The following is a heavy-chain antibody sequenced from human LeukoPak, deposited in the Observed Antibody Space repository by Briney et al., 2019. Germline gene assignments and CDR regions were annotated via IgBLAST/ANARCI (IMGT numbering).Heavy chain of an antibody. CDR1: GGTFSSYA. D-gene: IGHD6-13*01. J-gene: IGHJ5*02. V-gene: IGHV1-69*06. CDR2: IIPIFGTA. CDR3: AWGAAAASNWSAP. Sequence: SVTVSCKSSGGTFSSYAISWVRQAPGQGLEWMGGIIPIFGTANYAQKFQGRVTITADKSTSTAYMELSSLRSEDTAVYYCAWGAAAASNWSAPWGQGTLVTVPS.